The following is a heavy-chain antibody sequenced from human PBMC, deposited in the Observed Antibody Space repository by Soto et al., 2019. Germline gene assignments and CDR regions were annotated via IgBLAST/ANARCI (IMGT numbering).Heavy chain of an antibody. Sequence: LRLSCAASGFTFSSYEMNWVRQAPGKGLEWVSHISSSGSTIYYADSVKGRFTISRDNAKNSLYLQMNSLRAEDTAVYYCARDSSAAAGTGDAFDIWGQGTMVTVSS. D-gene: IGHD6-13*01. V-gene: IGHV3-48*03. J-gene: IGHJ3*02. CDR1: GFTFSSYE. CDR2: ISSSGSTI. CDR3: ARDSSAAAGTGDAFDI.